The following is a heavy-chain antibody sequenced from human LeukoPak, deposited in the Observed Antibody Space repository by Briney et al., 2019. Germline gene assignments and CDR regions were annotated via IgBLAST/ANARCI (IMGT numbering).Heavy chain of an antibody. CDR1: GFTFSTYG. CDR3: AKPSSTYDFWSGYSN. Sequence: PGGSLRFSCAASGFTFSTYGMHWVRQAPGKGLEWVAFIRYDGSNTYYADSVKGRFTVSRDNSKNTLYLQMNSLRAEDTAVYYCAKPSSTYDFWSGYSNWGQGTLVTVSS. V-gene: IGHV3-30*02. CDR2: IRYDGSNT. D-gene: IGHD3-3*01. J-gene: IGHJ4*02.